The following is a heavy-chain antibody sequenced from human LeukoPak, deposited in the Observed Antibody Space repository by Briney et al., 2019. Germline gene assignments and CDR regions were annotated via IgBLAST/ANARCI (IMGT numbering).Heavy chain of an antibody. CDR1: GFTFSNYW. CDR2: IKYDGSAT. Sequence: GGSLRLSCAASGFTFSNYWMHWIRHVPGKGLVWVSHIKYDGSATNYADSVKGRFTISRDNAKNTLYLQMNSLRAEDTAVYYCVSGSLQSGYNFDYWGQGALVTVSS. D-gene: IGHD3-3*01. V-gene: IGHV3-74*01. J-gene: IGHJ4*02. CDR3: VSGSLQSGYNFDY.